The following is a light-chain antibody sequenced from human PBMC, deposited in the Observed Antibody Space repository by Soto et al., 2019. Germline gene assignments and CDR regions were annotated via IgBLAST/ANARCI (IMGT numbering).Light chain of an antibody. CDR1: QAIRTA. CDR2: AAS. Sequence: ATQRAKSPSSLSASVGDRVTITCLASQAIRTALGWYQQKPGKPPKLLIYAASTLQGGVPPRFSGSGSGTDFTLTISSLQPEDFATYYCLLDFSYFCAFGQGTKVDI. V-gene: IGKV1-6*01. J-gene: IGKJ1*01. CDR3: LLDFSYFCA.